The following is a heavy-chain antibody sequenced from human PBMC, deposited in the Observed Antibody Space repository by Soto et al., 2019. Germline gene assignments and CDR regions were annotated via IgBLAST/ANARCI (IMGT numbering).Heavy chain of an antibody. V-gene: IGHV3-23*01. CDR3: ARKVLGSTSRPDWWYFDL. Sequence: EVQLLESGGGLVQPGGSLRLSCVGSGFTFINYAMNWVRQTPGKGLEWVSGISGGGDRTFDAASVKGRFTISRDNSKNTVNLQMTSLRADDTAVYYCARKVLGSTSRPDWWYFDLWGRGTLVTVSS. D-gene: IGHD2-2*01. CDR1: GFTFINYA. CDR2: ISGGGDRT. J-gene: IGHJ2*01.